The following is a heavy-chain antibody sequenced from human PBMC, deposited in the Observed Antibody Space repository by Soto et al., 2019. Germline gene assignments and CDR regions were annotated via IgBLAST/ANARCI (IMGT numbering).Heavy chain of an antibody. J-gene: IGHJ4*02. Sequence: GASVKVSCKAPADTFTSYYIHWVRQAPGQGLEWMGWISAYNGNTNYAQKLQGRVTMTTDTSTSTAYMELRSLRSDDTAVYYCARGRYSSEAIDYWGQGTLVTVSS. D-gene: IGHD5-18*01. CDR1: ADTFTSYY. CDR3: ARGRYSSEAIDY. V-gene: IGHV1-18*04. CDR2: ISAYNGNT.